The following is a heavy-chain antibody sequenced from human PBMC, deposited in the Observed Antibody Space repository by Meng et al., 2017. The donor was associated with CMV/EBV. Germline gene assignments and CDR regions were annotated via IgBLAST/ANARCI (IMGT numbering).Heavy chain of an antibody. J-gene: IGHJ4*02. V-gene: IGHV3-73*01. CDR3: TRHGGNWYGVDY. CDR1: GFTFSTSA. D-gene: IGHD1-1*01. CDR2: IRSKAKSYAT. Sequence: GESLKISCAASGFTFSTSAIHWVRRASGKGLEWVGRIRSKAKSYATTYAASVTGRFTISRDDSKNTAYLQMNSLKTEDTAIYYCTRHGGNWYGVDYWGLGTLVTVSS.